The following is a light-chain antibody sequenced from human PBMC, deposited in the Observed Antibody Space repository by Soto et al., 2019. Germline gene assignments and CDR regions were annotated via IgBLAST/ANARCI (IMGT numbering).Light chain of an antibody. J-gene: IGLJ2*01. Sequence: QSVLPQPASVSGSPGQSITISCTRSSTDFVNYNLVSWYQHCPDKAPKLIIYEGTKRPSEISDRFSGSESDTTASLITSGLQPEDEADYYCSSYAGSSARVVFGGGTKLTVL. CDR1: STDFVNYNL. CDR2: EGT. V-gene: IGLV2-23*01. CDR3: SSYAGSSARVV.